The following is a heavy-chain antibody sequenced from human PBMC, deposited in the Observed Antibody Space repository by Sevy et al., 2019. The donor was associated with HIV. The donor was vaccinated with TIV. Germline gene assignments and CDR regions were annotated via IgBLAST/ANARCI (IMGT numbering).Heavy chain of an antibody. V-gene: IGHV3-23*01. CDR1: GFPFRNYV. D-gene: IGHD3-10*01. Sequence: GGSLRLSCAASGFPFRNYVMNWVRQPPGKGLEWVSEISDGVGTTYYADSVKGRFTISGDDSKSTLYLQMKGLRVEDTAVYFCAKRVAGALAALDIWGQGTMVTVSS. CDR3: AKRVAGALAALDI. CDR2: ISDGVGTT. J-gene: IGHJ3*02.